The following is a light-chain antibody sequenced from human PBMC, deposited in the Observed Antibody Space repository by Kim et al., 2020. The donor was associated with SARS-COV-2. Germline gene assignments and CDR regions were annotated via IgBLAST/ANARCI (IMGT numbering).Light chain of an antibody. CDR3: SSYAGRNYSVV. J-gene: IGLJ2*01. Sequence: QSALTQPPSASGSPGQSVTISCTGTSSDVGGYNYVSWYQQHPGKAPKLMIYEVSKRPSGVPDRFSGSKSGNTASLTVSGLQAEDEANYNCSSYAGRNYSVVFGGGTQLTVL. CDR2: EVS. CDR1: SSDVGGYNY. V-gene: IGLV2-8*01.